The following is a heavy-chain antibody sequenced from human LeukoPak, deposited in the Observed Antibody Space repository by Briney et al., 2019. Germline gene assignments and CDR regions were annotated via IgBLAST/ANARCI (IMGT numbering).Heavy chain of an antibody. J-gene: IGHJ6*02. CDR2: IYYSGST. V-gene: IGHV4-31*11. Sequence: SSRTLSLTCAVNSGSFSGYYWSWIRQHPGKGLEWIGYIYYSGSTYYNPSLKSRVTISVDTSKNQFSLKLSSVTAADTAVYYCARDLCSSTSCYSHGMDVWGQGTTVTVSS. CDR1: SGSFSGYY. D-gene: IGHD2-2*02. CDR3: ARDLCSSTSCYSHGMDV.